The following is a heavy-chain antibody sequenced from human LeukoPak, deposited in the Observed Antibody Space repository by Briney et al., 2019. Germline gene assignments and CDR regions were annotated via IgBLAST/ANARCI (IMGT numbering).Heavy chain of an antibody. CDR1: GYTFTGYY. CDR3: ARERDYYDSSGYYYVFSWFDP. Sequence: GASVKVSCKASGYTFTGYYMHWVRQAPGQGLEWMGWINPNSGGTNYAQKFQGRVTMTRDTSISTAYMELSRLRSDDTAVYYCARERDYYDSSGYYYVFSWFDPWGQGTLVTVSS. D-gene: IGHD3-22*01. CDR2: INPNSGGT. J-gene: IGHJ5*02. V-gene: IGHV1-2*02.